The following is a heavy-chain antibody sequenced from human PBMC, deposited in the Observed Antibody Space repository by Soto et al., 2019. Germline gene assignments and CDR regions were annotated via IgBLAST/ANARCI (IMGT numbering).Heavy chain of an antibody. Sequence: PGGSLRLSCAASGYTFNNYAMSWVRQAPGKGLEWISAISGSGGSTYYADSVKGRFTISRDNSKNTLYLQMNSLRAEDTALYYCAKDGFPGTTPYFFDYWGQGTPVTVSS. CDR2: ISGSGGST. CDR3: AKDGFPGTTPYFFDY. V-gene: IGHV3-23*01. CDR1: GYTFNNYA. D-gene: IGHD1-7*01. J-gene: IGHJ4*02.